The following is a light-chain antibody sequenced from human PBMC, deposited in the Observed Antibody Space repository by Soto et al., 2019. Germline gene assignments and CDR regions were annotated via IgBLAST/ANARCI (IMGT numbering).Light chain of an antibody. V-gene: IGKV3-20*01. J-gene: IGKJ1*01. CDR3: QQYGRSSWT. CDR2: GAS. Sequence: EIVLTQSPGTLSLSPGERATLSCRASQSVSSSYLAWYQQKSGQAPRLLIYGASNRATGIPDRFSGGGSGTDFTLTISRLEPEDFAVYYCQQYGRSSWTFGQGTKVDIK. CDR1: QSVSSSY.